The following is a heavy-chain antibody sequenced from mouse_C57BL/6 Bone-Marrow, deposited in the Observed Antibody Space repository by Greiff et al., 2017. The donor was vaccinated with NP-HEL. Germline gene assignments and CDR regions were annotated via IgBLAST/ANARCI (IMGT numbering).Heavy chain of an antibody. J-gene: IGHJ3*01. CDR1: GYTFTDYY. CDR2: INPNNGGT. Sequence: VQLQQSGPELVKPGASVKISCKASGYTFTDYYMNWVKQSHGKSLEWIGDINPNNGGTSYIQKFKGKATLTVDKSSSTAYMELRSLTSEDSAVYYCARDWVFAYWGQGTLVTVSA. D-gene: IGHD4-1*01. V-gene: IGHV1-26*01. CDR3: ARDWVFAY.